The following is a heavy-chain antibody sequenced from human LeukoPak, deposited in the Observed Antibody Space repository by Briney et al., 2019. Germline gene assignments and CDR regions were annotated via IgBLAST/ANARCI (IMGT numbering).Heavy chain of an antibody. V-gene: IGHV3-21*01. CDR2: ISSSSAYI. D-gene: IGHD3-10*01. CDR1: GFTFSSYT. J-gene: IGHJ4*02. Sequence: GGSLRLSCAASGFTFSSYTMNWVRQAPGKGLEWVSSISSSSAYINYADSVKGRFTISRDNAKNSLYLQMNSLRAEDTAVYYCARDRSPGNFDYWGQGTLVTVSS. CDR3: ARDRSPGNFDY.